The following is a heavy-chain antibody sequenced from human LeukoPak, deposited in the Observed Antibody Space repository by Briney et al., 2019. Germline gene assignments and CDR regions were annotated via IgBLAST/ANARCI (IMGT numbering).Heavy chain of an antibody. CDR3: ARDTPYEFIVPAAIYPFDY. J-gene: IGHJ4*02. D-gene: IGHD2-2*01. CDR1: GYTFTSYG. Sequence: ASVKVSCKASGYTFTSYGISWVRQAPGQGLEWMGWISAYNGNTNYAQKLQGRVTMTTDTSTSIAYMELRSLRSDDTAVYYCARDTPYEFIVPAAIYPFDYWGQGTLVTVSS. V-gene: IGHV1-18*01. CDR2: ISAYNGNT.